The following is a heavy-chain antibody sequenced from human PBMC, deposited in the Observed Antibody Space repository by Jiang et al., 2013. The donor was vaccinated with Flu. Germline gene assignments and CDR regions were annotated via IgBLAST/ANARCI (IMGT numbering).Heavy chain of an antibody. J-gene: IGHJ3*02. CDR3: ASPQISDAFHI. V-gene: IGHV3-66*01. CDR2: IYSGDST. Sequence: RLSCAASGFTVSRNYVSWVRQAPGKGLEWVSVIYSGDSTYYADSVKGRFTISRDNSKNTLYLQMNSLRAEDTAVYYCASPQISDAFHIWGQGTMVTVSS. CDR1: GFTVSRNY.